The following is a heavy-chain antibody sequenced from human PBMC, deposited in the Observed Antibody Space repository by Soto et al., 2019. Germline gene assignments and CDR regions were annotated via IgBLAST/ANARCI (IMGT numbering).Heavy chain of an antibody. V-gene: IGHV2-5*02. CDR2: IYWDDDK. Sequence: QITLKESGPTLVKPTQTLTLTCTFSGFSLSTGGMGVGWIRQPPGKALEWLALIYWDDDKRYSPSLQSRLTITKDTSKNQVGLTMTNMDPVDTATYYCAHSRCGGDCLQSYSSHYYYGVDVWGQGTTVTVSS. D-gene: IGHD2-21*02. CDR3: AHSRCGGDCLQSYSSHYYYGVDV. CDR1: GFSLSTGGMG. J-gene: IGHJ6*02.